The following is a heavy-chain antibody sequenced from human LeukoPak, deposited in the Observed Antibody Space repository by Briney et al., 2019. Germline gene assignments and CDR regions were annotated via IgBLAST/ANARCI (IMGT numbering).Heavy chain of an antibody. Sequence: SETLSLTCTVSGGSISSYYWSRIRQPAGKGLEWIGRIYTSGSTNYNPSLKSRVTMSVDTSKNQFSLKLSSVTAADTAVYYCARSPRYQLLLPFDYWGQGTLVTVSS. CDR1: GGSISSYY. CDR3: ARSPRYQLLLPFDY. D-gene: IGHD2-2*01. V-gene: IGHV4-4*07. J-gene: IGHJ4*02. CDR2: IYTSGST.